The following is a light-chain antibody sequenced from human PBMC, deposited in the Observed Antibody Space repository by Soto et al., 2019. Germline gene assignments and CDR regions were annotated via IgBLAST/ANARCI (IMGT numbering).Light chain of an antibody. J-gene: IGKJ1*01. CDR3: HQRQSWPRT. Sequence: DIVLRQSPATLSSFPGDRVTLSCRASQYINTRLAWYQHRPGQAPRLLIYQTSLRAAGIPARFSASGSGTNFTLTISDVQPEDFALYYCHQRQSWPRTFGQGTKADI. CDR2: QTS. CDR1: QYINTR. V-gene: IGKV3-11*01.